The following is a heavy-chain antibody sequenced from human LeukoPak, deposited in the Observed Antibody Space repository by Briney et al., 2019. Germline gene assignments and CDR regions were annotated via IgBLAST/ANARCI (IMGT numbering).Heavy chain of an antibody. CDR2: MHYSGTT. CDR1: GGSISSYY. J-gene: IGHJ4*02. CDR3: ARASYSGSYRGIDY. D-gene: IGHD1-26*01. Sequence: PSETLSLTCTVSGGSISSYYWSWIRQPPGKGLEWLGYMHYSGTTNYNPALKSRVTISVDTSKNQFSLKLSSVTAADTAVYYCARASYSGSYRGIDYWGQGTLVTVSS. V-gene: IGHV4-59*01.